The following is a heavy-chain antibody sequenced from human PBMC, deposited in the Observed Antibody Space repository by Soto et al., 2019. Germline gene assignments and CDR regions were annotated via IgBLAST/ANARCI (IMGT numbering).Heavy chain of an antibody. CDR3: ARGLSIEVRPVYFQI. J-gene: IGHJ1*01. CDR2: IVPMSGST. V-gene: IGHV1-69*06. CDR1: GVTFRRDA. Sequence: QVQLVQSGAEVKKAGSSVKVSCKASGVTFRRDALSWVRQAPGQGLEWMGGIVPMSGSTSYAQKFQGRVTITADTSTSTAFMEVSSLTSEDTAVYYCARGLSIEVRPVYFQIWGQGTLVTVSS. D-gene: IGHD6-6*01.